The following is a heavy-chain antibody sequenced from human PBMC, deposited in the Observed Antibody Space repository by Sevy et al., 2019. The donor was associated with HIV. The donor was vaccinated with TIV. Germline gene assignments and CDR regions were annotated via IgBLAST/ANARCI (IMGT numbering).Heavy chain of an antibody. Sequence: SETLSLTCAVYGGSFSGYYWSWIRQPPGKGLEWIGEINHSGSTNYNPSLQSRVTISVDTSKNQFSLKLSSVTAADTAVYYCARGGNSGSYYYFDYWGQGTLVTVSS. J-gene: IGHJ4*02. CDR3: ARGGNSGSYYYFDY. V-gene: IGHV4-34*01. D-gene: IGHD1-26*01. CDR1: GGSFSGYY. CDR2: INHSGST.